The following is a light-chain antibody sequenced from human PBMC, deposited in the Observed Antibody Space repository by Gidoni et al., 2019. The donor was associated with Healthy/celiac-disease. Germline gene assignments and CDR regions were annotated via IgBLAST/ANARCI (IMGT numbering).Light chain of an antibody. CDR3: QQYGSSLYT. CDR2: GAS. V-gene: IGKV3-20*01. CDR1: QSVSSSY. Sequence: EIVLTQSPGTLSLSPGERATLSCRASQSVSSSYLAWNHQKPGQAPRLLIYGASSRATGIPDRFRGSGSGTDFTLTISRLEPEDFAVYYCQQYGSSLYTFGQGTKLEIK. J-gene: IGKJ2*01.